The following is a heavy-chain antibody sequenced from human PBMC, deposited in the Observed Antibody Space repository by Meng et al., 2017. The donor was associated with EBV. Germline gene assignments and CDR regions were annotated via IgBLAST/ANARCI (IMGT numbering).Heavy chain of an antibody. J-gene: IGHJ5*02. CDR2: IYWDDDK. V-gene: IGHV2-5*02. Sequence: HITLKESGPTLVKPTKTLTLTCTFSGFSLSTSGVGVGWIRQPPGKALEWPALIYWDDDKRYSPSLKSRLTITKDTSKNQVVLTMTNMDPVDTATYYCAHRRDEYSSSWYGWFDPWGQGTLVTVSS. CDR3: AHRRDEYSSSWYGWFDP. CDR1: GFSLSTSGVG. D-gene: IGHD6-13*01.